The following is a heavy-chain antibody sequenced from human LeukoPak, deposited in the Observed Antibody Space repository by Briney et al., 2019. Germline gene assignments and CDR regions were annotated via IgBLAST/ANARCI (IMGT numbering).Heavy chain of an antibody. J-gene: IGHJ4*02. D-gene: IGHD2-2*02. V-gene: IGHV4-34*01. Sequence: PSETLSLTCAVYGGSFSGYYWSWIRQPPGKGLEWIGEINHSGSTNYNPSLKSRVTISVDTPKNQFSLKLSSVTAADTAVYYCARGYCSSTSCYTFDYWGQGTLVTVSS. CDR3: ARGYCSSTSCYTFDY. CDR2: INHSGST. CDR1: GGSFSGYY.